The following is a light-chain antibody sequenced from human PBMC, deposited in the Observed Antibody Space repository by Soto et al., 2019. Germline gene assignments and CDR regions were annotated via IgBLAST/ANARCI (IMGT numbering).Light chain of an antibody. CDR3: QQYSNWPPFT. J-gene: IGKJ5*01. V-gene: IGKV3-11*01. CDR2: DAS. CDR1: QSISNF. Sequence: EIVLTQSPATLSLSPGERATLSCRASQSISNFLAWYQRKPGQAPRLLIYDASKRATDIPDRFIGSGSGTEFSLTISSLQSEDFAVYYCQQYSNWPPFTFGQGTRLEI.